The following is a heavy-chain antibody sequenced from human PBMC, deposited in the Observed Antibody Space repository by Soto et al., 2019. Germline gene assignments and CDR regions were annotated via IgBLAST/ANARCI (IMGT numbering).Heavy chain of an antibody. Sequence: ASVKVSCKASGYTFTSYCIHWVRQAPGQGLEWMGIINPSGGSTTYAQKFQGRVTMTRDTSTSTVYMEVSSLRSEDTAVYYCARDTGYSSGWYYFDYWGQGTLVTVSS. J-gene: IGHJ4*02. CDR3: ARDTGYSSGWYYFDY. V-gene: IGHV1-46*01. CDR2: INPSGGST. CDR1: GYTFTSYC. D-gene: IGHD6-19*01.